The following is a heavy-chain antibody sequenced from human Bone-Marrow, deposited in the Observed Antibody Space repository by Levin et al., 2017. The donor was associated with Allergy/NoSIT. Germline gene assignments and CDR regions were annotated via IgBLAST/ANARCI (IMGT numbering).Heavy chain of an antibody. D-gene: IGHD2-15*01. CDR1: GFSLSSSGVG. CDR3: AHRRSLEIAGIFDY. J-gene: IGHJ4*02. V-gene: IGHV2-5*02. CDR2: VFWDDDK. Sequence: ESGPTLVKPTQTLTLTCTFSGFSLSSSGVGVGWIRQPPGKALQWLAVVFWDDDKRYSPALKSRLTITKDISKNQVVLTMTNMDPVDTATYYCAHRRSLEIAGIFDYWGQGTLVTVSS.